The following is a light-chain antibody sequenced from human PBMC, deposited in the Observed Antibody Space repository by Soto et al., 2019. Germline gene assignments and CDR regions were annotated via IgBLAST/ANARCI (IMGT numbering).Light chain of an antibody. Sequence: DIQMTQSPSTLSASVGERVTITCRASENINTWLAWYQQKPGKAPTLVIYDASSLEGGVPSRFSGSGSGTDFTLTINSLQPDDFVTYYCQQYKTYPLTFGQGTKVEI. CDR3: QQYKTYPLT. CDR1: ENINTW. CDR2: DAS. V-gene: IGKV1-5*01. J-gene: IGKJ1*01.